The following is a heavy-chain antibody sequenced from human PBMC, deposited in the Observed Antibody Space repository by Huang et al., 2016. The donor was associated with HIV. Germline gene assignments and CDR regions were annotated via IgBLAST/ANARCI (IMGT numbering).Heavy chain of an antibody. CDR3: ARDRGSCFDY. CDR1: GFTFSSSA. D-gene: IGHD1-26*01. J-gene: IGHJ4*02. CDR2: TAYEGSNK. Sequence: QVQLVESGGGVVQPGRSLRLSCAACGFTFSSSAIHWVRQAPGKGVEWVAITAYEGSNKYYADSVKGRFTISRDNSKNTLYLQMNSLRAEDTAVYYCARDRGSCFDYWGQGTLVTVSS. V-gene: IGHV3-30-3*01.